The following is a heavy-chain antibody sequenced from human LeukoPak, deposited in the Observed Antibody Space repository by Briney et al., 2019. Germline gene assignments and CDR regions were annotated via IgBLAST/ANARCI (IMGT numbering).Heavy chain of an antibody. D-gene: IGHD4-11*01. CDR3: ARGHSHPED. Sequence: SETLSLTCTVSGASVSENYWNWIRQPPGKGLEWIGYIYNSGNTNYNPSLKSRVTISVDTSKNQLSLKLNSVTAADTAVYYCARGHSHPEDWGQGTLVTVSS. CDR1: GASVSENY. J-gene: IGHJ4*02. V-gene: IGHV4-59*02. CDR2: IYNSGNT.